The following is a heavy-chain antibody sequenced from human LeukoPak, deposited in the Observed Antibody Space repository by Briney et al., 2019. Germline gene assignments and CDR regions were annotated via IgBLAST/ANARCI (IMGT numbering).Heavy chain of an antibody. J-gene: IGHJ4*02. CDR2: ITASGDRT. CDR3: ARRDIVVIVSASDY. Sequence: GGSLRLSCTASGFIFSDYVMIWVRQAPGKGLEWVSGITASGDRTYYGDSVKGRFTVSRDNSKNTVYLQMNSLRVDDTAVYYCARRDIVVIVSASDYWGQGALVTVSS. D-gene: IGHD2-15*01. V-gene: IGHV3-23*01. CDR1: GFIFSDYV.